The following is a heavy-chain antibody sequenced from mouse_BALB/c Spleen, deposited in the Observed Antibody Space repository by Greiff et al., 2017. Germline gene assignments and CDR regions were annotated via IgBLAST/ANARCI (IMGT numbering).Heavy chain of an antibody. Sequence: EVQLQESGPELVKPGASVKIPCKASGYTFTDYNMDWVKQSHGKSLEWIGDINPNNGGTIYNQKFKGKATLTVDKSSSTAYMELRSLTSEDTAVYYCARGGFYYDYAWFAYWGQGTLVTVSA. J-gene: IGHJ3*01. V-gene: IGHV1-18*01. CDR3: ARGGFYYDYAWFAY. CDR2: INPNNGGT. D-gene: IGHD2-4*01. CDR1: GYTFTDYN.